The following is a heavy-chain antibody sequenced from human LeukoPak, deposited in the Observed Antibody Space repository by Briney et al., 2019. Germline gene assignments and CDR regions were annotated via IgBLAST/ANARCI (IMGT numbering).Heavy chain of an antibody. CDR2: INPNSSGT. V-gene: IGHV1-2*06. Sequence: ASVKVSCKASGYTFTGYYMHWVRQAPGQGLEWMGRINPNSSGTNYAQKFQGRVTMTRDTSISTAYMELSRLRSDDTAVYYCARPLVGATIFDYWGQGTLVTVSS. CDR1: GYTFTGYY. D-gene: IGHD1-26*01. J-gene: IGHJ4*02. CDR3: ARPLVGATIFDY.